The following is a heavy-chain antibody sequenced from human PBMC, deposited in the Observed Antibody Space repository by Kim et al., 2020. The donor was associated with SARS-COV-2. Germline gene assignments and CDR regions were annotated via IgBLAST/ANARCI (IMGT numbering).Heavy chain of an antibody. V-gene: IGHV5-51*01. CDR1: GYSFTSYW. CDR2: IYPGDSDT. J-gene: IGHJ3*02. Sequence: GESLKISCKGSGYSFTSYWIGWVRQMPGKGLEWMGIIYPGDSDTRYSPSFQGQVTISADKSISTAYLQWSSLKASDTAMYYCARLGGTAMAPLAFDIWGQGTMVTVSS. D-gene: IGHD5-18*01. CDR3: ARLGGTAMAPLAFDI.